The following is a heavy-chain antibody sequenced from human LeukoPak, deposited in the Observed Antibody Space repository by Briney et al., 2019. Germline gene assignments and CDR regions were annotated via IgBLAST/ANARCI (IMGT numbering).Heavy chain of an antibody. J-gene: IGHJ4*02. CDR3: AKAGPYYFPY. CDR1: GFTFSSSA. D-gene: IGHD2-8*02. Sequence: GGSLRLSCAVSGFTFSSSAMGWVRQAPGKGLEGVSSISGGGETAYYTDSVRGRFTVSRDNSKNTLYLQMNSLRAEDTAVYYCAKAGPYYFPYWGPGSLVTVSS. V-gene: IGHV3-23*01. CDR2: ISGGGETA.